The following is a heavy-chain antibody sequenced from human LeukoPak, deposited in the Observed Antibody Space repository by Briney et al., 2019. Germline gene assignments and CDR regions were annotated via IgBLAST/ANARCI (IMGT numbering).Heavy chain of an antibody. CDR1: GFIFSNYA. V-gene: IGHV3-23*01. CDR3: AKAMGSGWYPYYFDY. J-gene: IGHJ4*02. CDR2: ISGSGAST. D-gene: IGHD6-19*01. Sequence: PGGSLRLSCAASGFIFSNYAMSWVRQAPGKGLDWVSTISGSGASTYYQDSVKGRFTISRDNSEDTLYLQMNSLTAEDTAVYFCAKAMGSGWYPYYFDYWAREPWSPSPQ.